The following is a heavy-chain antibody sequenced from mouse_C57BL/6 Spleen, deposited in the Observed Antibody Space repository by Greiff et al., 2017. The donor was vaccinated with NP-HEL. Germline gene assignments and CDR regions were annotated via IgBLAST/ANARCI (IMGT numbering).Heavy chain of an antibody. V-gene: IGHV1-15*01. CDR2: IDPETGGT. CDR1: GYTFTDYE. CDR3: TSGYYGSSFSWFAY. J-gene: IGHJ3*01. Sequence: QVQLQQSGAELVRPGASVTLSCKASGYTFTDYEMHWVKQTPVHGLEWIGAIDPETGGTAYNQKFKGKAILTADKSSSTAYMELRSLTSEDSAVYYCTSGYYGSSFSWFAYWGQGTLVTVSA. D-gene: IGHD1-1*01.